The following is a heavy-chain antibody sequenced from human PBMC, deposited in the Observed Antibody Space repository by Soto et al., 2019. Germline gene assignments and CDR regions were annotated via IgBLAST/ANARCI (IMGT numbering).Heavy chain of an antibody. CDR3: AGGPGVARNY. V-gene: IGHV4-30-2*01. CDR2: IYHSGST. J-gene: IGHJ4*02. Sequence: QLQLQESGSGLVKPSQTLSLTCAVSGGSISSGGYSWSWIRQPPGKGLEWIGYIYHSGSTYYNPSVNSRVTMSVDRSRNQFSLKLSSVTAADTAVYYCAGGPGVARNYWGQGTLVTVSS. D-gene: IGHD5-12*01. CDR1: GGSISSGGYS.